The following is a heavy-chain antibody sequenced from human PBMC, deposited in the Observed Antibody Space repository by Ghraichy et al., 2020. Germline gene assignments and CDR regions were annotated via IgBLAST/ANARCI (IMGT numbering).Heavy chain of an antibody. V-gene: IGHV4-59*01. D-gene: IGHD3-10*01. Sequence: SETLSLTCTVSGGSISSYYWSWIRQPPGKGLEWIGYIYYSGSTNYNPSLKSRVTISVDTSKNQFSLKLSSVTAADTAVYYCARVDGSGSSPYYYYYGMDVWGQGTTVTVSS. CDR3: ARVDGSGSSPYYYYYGMDV. CDR2: IYYSGST. J-gene: IGHJ6*02. CDR1: GGSISSYY.